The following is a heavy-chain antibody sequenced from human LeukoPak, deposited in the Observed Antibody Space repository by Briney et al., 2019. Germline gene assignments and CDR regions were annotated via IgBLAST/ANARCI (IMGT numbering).Heavy chain of an antibody. CDR3: ARVGANDILTGYYSNLHFDY. Sequence: ASVKAPCKASGYTFTGHYMHWVRQAPGQGLEWMGWINPNSGGTNYAQKFQGRVTMTRDTSISTAYMELSRLRSDDTAVYYCARVGANDILTGYYSNLHFDYWGQGTLVTVSS. CDR1: GYTFTGHY. D-gene: IGHD3-9*01. J-gene: IGHJ4*02. CDR2: INPNSGGT. V-gene: IGHV1-2*02.